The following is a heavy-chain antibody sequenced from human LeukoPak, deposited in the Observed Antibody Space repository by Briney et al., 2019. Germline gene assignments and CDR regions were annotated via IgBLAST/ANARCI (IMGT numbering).Heavy chain of an antibody. Sequence: GGSLRLSCAASGFTVSSNYMSWVRQAPGKGLEWVSVIYSGGSTYYADSVKGRFTISRDNSKNTLYLQMNSLRAEDTAVYYCAGHCLDYCSGSYLDYWGQGTLVTVSS. CDR1: GFTVSSNY. CDR3: AGHCLDYCSGSYLDY. D-gene: IGHD3-10*01. V-gene: IGHV3-53*01. J-gene: IGHJ4*02. CDR2: IYSGGST.